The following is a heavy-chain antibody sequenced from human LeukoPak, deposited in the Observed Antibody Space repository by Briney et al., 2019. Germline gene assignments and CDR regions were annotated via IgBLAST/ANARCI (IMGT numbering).Heavy chain of an antibody. Sequence: GGSLRLSCAASGFTFSNYGMHWVRQAPGKGLEWVAFIPYDGSNEYYADSVKGRFTISRDNFKNTLYLEMNSLRAEDTAMYYCAKDRGIAAAHYFMDVWGKGTTVTVSS. V-gene: IGHV3-30*02. CDR2: IPYDGSNE. J-gene: IGHJ6*03. CDR1: GFTFSNYG. CDR3: AKDRGIAAAHYFMDV. D-gene: IGHD6-13*01.